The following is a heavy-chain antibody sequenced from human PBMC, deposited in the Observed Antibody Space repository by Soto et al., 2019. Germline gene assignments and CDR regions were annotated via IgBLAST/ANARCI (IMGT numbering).Heavy chain of an antibody. D-gene: IGHD3-22*01. CDR3: ARAPYYYDSRGYWAY. V-gene: IGHV3-21*01. Sequence: PGGSLRLSCAASGFTFSSYSMNWVRQAPGKGLEWVSSISSSSSYIYYADSVKGRFTISRDNAKNSLYLQMNSLRAEDTAVYYWARAPYYYDSRGYWAYWGQGTLVTVSS. CDR1: GFTFSSYS. J-gene: IGHJ4*02. CDR2: ISSSSSYI.